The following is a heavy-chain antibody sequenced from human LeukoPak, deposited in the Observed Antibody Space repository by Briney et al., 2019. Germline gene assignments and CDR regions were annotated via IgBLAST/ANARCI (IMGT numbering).Heavy chain of an antibody. J-gene: IGHJ2*01. V-gene: IGHV3-23*01. Sequence: PGGSLRLSCAASGVTLSTYAMSWARQAPGKGLEWVSGSSSSGSGDNTYYADSVKGRFTISRDSSKNTLFLHINTLRAEDTAIYYCAKDRTVGASYWYFDLWGRGTLVTVSS. CDR1: GVTLSTYA. CDR3: AKDRTVGASYWYFDL. CDR2: SSSSGSGDNT. D-gene: IGHD1-26*01.